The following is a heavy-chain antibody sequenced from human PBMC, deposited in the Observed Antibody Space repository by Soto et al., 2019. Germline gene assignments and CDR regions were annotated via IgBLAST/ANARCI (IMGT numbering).Heavy chain of an antibody. Sequence: SVKVSCKASGGTFSSYAISWVRRAPGQGLEWMGGIIPIFGTANYAQKFQGRVTITADESTSTAYMELSSLRSEDTAVYYCARGSKGVGSSWFQTYYYYGMDVWGQGTTVTVSS. CDR1: GGTFSSYA. J-gene: IGHJ6*02. CDR2: IIPIFGTA. V-gene: IGHV1-69*13. CDR3: ARGSKGVGSSWFQTYYYYGMDV. D-gene: IGHD6-13*01.